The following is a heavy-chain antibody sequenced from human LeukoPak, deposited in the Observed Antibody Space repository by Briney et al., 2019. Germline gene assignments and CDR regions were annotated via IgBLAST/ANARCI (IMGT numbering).Heavy chain of an antibody. CDR3: ASMVRGVIIKI. CDR2: IYYSGST. CDR1: GGSISSYY. Sequence: SETLSLTCTVSGGSISSYYWSWIRQPPGKGLEWIGYIYYSGSTNYNPSLKSRVTISVDTSKNQFSLKLSSVTAADTAVYYCASMVRGVIIKIWGQGTLVTVSS. D-gene: IGHD3-10*01. V-gene: IGHV4-59*01. J-gene: IGHJ4*02.